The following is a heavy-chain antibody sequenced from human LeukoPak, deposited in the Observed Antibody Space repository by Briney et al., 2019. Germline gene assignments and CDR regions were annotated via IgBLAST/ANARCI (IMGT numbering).Heavy chain of an antibody. J-gene: IGHJ4*02. D-gene: IGHD5-24*01. Sequence: PSETLSLTCTVSGGSISSSSYYWGWIRQPPGKGLEWIGSIYYSGSTYYNPSLKSRVTISVDTSKNQFSLKLSSVTAADTAVYYCARQRRWLQDFDYWGQGTLVTVSS. CDR1: GGSISSSSYY. CDR2: IYYSGST. CDR3: ARQRRWLQDFDY. V-gene: IGHV4-39*07.